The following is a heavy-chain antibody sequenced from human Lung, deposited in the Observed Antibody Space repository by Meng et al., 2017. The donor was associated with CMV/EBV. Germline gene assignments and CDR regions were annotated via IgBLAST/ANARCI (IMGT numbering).Heavy chain of an antibody. D-gene: IGHD3-22*01. CDR3: AIGGRYDASARYYLDAYDI. CDR1: GGSISSYY. J-gene: IGHJ3*02. V-gene: IGHV4-59*01. CDR2: IHYSGST. Sequence: GSLRLXCTISGGSISSYYWSWIRQPPGKGLEWIGHIHYSGSTNYNPSLKSRVTVSADTSKNQFSLKLRSVTAADTAVYYCAIGGRYDASARYYLDAYDIWXQGTLVTVSS.